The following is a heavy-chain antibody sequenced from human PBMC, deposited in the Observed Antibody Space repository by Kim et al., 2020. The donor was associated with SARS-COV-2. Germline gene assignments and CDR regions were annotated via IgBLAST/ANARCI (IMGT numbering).Heavy chain of an antibody. J-gene: IGHJ1*01. CDR3: VTGSGYCSGSSCYHLAF. D-gene: IGHD2-2*01. Sequence: GGSLRLSCSTSGLTFNKNTMNWVRQAPGKGLEWVSSISSSGTFLYYAASVKGRFTISRDNARNSLYLQMKSLRVEDTAVYYCVTGSGYCSGSSCYHLAFWGQGTLVTVSS. CDR2: ISSSGTFL. V-gene: IGHV3-21*01. CDR1: GLTFNKNT.